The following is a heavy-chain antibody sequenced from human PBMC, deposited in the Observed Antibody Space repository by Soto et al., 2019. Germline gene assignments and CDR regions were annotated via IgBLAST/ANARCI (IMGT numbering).Heavy chain of an antibody. J-gene: IGHJ4*02. CDR3: ARREIQGPIDY. V-gene: IGHV4-28*01. Sequence: SETLSLTCAVSGYSISSSNWWGWIRQPPGKGLEWIGYVYYSGTTYYNPSLKSRVTMSVDTSKNQFSLKLTSVTAVDTAVYYCARREIQGPIDYWGQGTLVTVSS. CDR2: VYYSGTT. CDR1: GYSISSSNW. D-gene: IGHD1-26*01.